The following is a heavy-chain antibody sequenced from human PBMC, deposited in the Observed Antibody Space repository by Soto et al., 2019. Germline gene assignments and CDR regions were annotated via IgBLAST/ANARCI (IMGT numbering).Heavy chain of an antibody. CDR2: IIPIFGTA. CDR1: GGTFSSYA. J-gene: IGHJ6*02. D-gene: IGHD2-15*01. CDR3: ARESRYCSGGSCYRYYGMDV. Sequence: QVQLVQSGAEVKKPGSSVKVSCKASGGTFSSYAISWVRQAPGQGLEWMGGIIPIFGTANYAQKFQGRVTITADKSPSTAYMELSRLRSEDTAVYYCARESRYCSGGSCYRYYGMDVWGQGTTVTVSS. V-gene: IGHV1-69*06.